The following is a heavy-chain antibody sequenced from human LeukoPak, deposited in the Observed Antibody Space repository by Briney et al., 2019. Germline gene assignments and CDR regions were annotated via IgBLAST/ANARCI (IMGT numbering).Heavy chain of an antibody. J-gene: IGHJ1*01. CDR1: GFTFSDYA. CDR2: IYSGGST. V-gene: IGHV3-66*01. Sequence: PGGSLRLSCAASGFTFSDYAMNWVRQAPGKGLEWVSVIYSGGSTFYADSVKGRFTISRDNSKNTLYLQMNSLRAEDTAVYYCASDSYSPEYFQHWGQGTLVTVSS. D-gene: IGHD2-15*01. CDR3: ASDSYSPEYFQH.